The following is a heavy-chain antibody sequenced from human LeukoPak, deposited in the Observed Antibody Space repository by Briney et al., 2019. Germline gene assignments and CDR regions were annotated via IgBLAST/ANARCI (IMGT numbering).Heavy chain of an antibody. Sequence: GGSLRLSCAASGFTFSSYSMNWVRQAPGKGLEWVSSISKGSSYIYYADSLKGRFTISRDNAKNSLYLQMNSLRAEDTAVYYCARVPTYDSSGYYHRANYYYYMDVWGKGTTVTVSS. CDR2: ISKGSSYI. J-gene: IGHJ6*03. V-gene: IGHV3-21*01. D-gene: IGHD3-22*01. CDR1: GFTFSSYS. CDR3: ARVPTYDSSGYYHRANYYYYMDV.